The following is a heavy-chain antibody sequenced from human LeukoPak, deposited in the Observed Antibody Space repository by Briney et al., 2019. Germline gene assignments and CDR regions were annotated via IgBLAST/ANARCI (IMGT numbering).Heavy chain of an antibody. Sequence: SETXSLTCTVSGGSMSSYYWTWIRQPPGLPLEWIGYIYYSGSTNYNPSLKSRVTISVDTSKNQFSLKLSSVTAADTAVYYCARDHGYSSSPGAFDIWGQGTMVTVSS. CDR3: ARDHGYSSSPGAFDI. D-gene: IGHD6-13*01. CDR1: GGSMSSYY. J-gene: IGHJ3*02. V-gene: IGHV4-59*01. CDR2: IYYSGST.